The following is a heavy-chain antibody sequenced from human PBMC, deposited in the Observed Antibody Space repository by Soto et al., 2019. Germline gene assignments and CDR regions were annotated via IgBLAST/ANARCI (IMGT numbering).Heavy chain of an antibody. CDR3: ARGTTVETGNY. Sequence: ASVKVSCKASGGTFSSYAISWVRQAPGQGLEWMGGIIPIFGTANYAQKFQGRVTITADESTSTAYMELRSLRSDDTAVYYCARGTTVETGNYWGQGTLVNVSS. CDR1: GGTFSSYA. D-gene: IGHD4-17*01. CDR2: IIPIFGTA. V-gene: IGHV1-69*13. J-gene: IGHJ4*02.